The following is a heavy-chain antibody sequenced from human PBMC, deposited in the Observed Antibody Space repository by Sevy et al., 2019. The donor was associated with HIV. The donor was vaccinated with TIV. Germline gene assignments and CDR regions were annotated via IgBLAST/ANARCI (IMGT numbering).Heavy chain of an antibody. J-gene: IGHJ4*02. D-gene: IGHD3-22*01. Sequence: GGSLRLSCAASGFTFSNYWMSWVRQAPGKGLEWVANIKQDGSEKYYVDSVKGRFTISRDNGKNSLYLQMNSLRAEDTAVYYCARPYRTDPFYYSGSGGYYYPSYFDYWGQGTLVTVSS. CDR3: ARPYRTDPFYYSGSGGYYYPSYFDY. CDR1: GFTFSNYW. V-gene: IGHV3-7*01. CDR2: IKQDGSEK.